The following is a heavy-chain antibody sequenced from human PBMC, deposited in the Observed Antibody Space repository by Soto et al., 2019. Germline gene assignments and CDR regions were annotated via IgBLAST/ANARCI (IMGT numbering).Heavy chain of an antibody. CDR3: ARDGYSGSYYDYYGMDV. Sequence: QVQLVESGGGVVQPGRSLRLSCAASGFTFSSYGMHWVRQAPGKGLEWVAVIWYDGSNKYYADSVKGRFTISRDNSKNXXYLQMNSLRAEDTAVYYCARDGYSGSYYDYYGMDVWGQGTTVTVSS. V-gene: IGHV3-33*01. D-gene: IGHD1-26*01. CDR1: GFTFSSYG. J-gene: IGHJ6*02. CDR2: IWYDGSNK.